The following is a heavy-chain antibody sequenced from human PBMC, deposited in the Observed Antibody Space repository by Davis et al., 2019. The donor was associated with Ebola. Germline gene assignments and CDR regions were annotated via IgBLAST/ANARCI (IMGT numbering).Heavy chain of an antibody. J-gene: IGHJ5*02. D-gene: IGHD3-3*01. Sequence: SETLSLTCTVSGGSISSGGYYWSWIRQHPGKGLEWIGYIYYSGSTYYNPSLKSRVTISVDTSKNQFSLKLSSVTAADTAVYYCARIRFLEWLSVEWFDPWGQGTLVTVSS. V-gene: IGHV4-31*03. CDR3: ARIRFLEWLSVEWFDP. CDR2: IYYSGST. CDR1: GGSISSGGYY.